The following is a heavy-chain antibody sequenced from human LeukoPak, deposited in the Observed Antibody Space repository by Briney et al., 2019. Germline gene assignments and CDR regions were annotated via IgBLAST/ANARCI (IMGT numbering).Heavy chain of an antibody. J-gene: IGHJ4*02. CDR2: IPLSGVT. V-gene: IGHV4-4*02. D-gene: IGHD1-26*01. CDR3: SRESGAFSPFGY. CDR1: GVSISSTNW. Sequence: PSETLSLTCGVSGVSISSTNWWSWVRQPPGQGLEWIGEIPLSGVTNYNPSLKSRVTMSLDRSKNHLSLTLTSVTAADTDVYYCSRESGAFSPFGYWGQGTLVTVSS.